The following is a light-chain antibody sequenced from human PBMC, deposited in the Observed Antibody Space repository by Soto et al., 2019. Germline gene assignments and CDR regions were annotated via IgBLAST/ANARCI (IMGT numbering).Light chain of an antibody. Sequence: EVVLTQSPGTLSLSPGERATLSCRASQTVRNNYLAWYQQKPGQAPRLLIYDASSRATGIPDRFSGGGSGTDFTLTISSLEPEDFAVYYCQQRSNWPPSITFGQGTRLE. CDR3: QQRSNWPPSIT. V-gene: IGKV3D-20*02. CDR1: QTVRNNY. CDR2: DAS. J-gene: IGKJ5*01.